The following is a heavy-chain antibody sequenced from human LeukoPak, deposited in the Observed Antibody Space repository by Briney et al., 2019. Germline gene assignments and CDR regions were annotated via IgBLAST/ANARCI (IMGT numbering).Heavy chain of an antibody. CDR3: ARDKKTDDYGDYWPWVVDY. CDR1: GFTFSSYS. J-gene: IGHJ4*02. V-gene: IGHV3-21*06. D-gene: IGHD4-17*01. CDR2: ISSSSSYI. Sequence: GESLRLSCAASGFTFSSYSMNWVRQAPGKGLEWVSSISSSSSYIYYADSVKGRFTISRDNAKNSLYLQMNSLRAEDTAVYYCARDKKTDDYGDYWPWVVDYWGQGTLVTVSS.